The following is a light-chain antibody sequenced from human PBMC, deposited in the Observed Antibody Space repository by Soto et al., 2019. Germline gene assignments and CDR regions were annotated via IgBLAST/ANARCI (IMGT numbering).Light chain of an antibody. J-gene: IGLJ3*02. CDR2: EVS. CDR3: SAYTTSTTWV. V-gene: IGLV2-14*01. CDR1: NSDVGGYNY. Sequence: QSALTQPASASGSPGQSIAISCTGTNSDVGGYNYVSWYQHNPGKAPKLMIYEVSNRPSGVSNRFSGSKSGNTASLTISGLQAEDEADYYCSAYTTSTTWVFGGGTKLTVL.